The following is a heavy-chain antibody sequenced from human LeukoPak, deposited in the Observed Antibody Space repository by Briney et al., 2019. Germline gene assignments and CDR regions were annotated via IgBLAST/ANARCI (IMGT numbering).Heavy chain of an antibody. CDR1: GGSISSYY. Sequence: PSETLSLTCTVSGGSISSYYWSWIRQPPGKGLEWIGYIYYSGSTNYNPSLKSRVTISVDTSENQFSLKVNSVTAADTAVYYCARLLGGHSDIFTGLPARYFDYWGQGILVTVSS. D-gene: IGHD3-9*01. V-gene: IGHV4-59*01. CDR3: ARLLGGHSDIFTGLPARYFDY. CDR2: IYYSGST. J-gene: IGHJ4*02.